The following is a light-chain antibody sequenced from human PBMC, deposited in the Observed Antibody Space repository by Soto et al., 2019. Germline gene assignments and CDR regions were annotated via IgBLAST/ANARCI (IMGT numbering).Light chain of an antibody. CDR1: SSDIGRYSY. Sequence: QSALTQPASVSESPGQSITISCTGTSSDIGRYSYVSWYQQHPGKAPKLMIYEVSNRPSGVSNRFSGSKSGNTASLTISGLQAEDEADYYRSSYTSSSTVVFGGGTKLTVL. V-gene: IGLV2-14*01. CDR2: EVS. CDR3: SSYTSSSTVV. J-gene: IGLJ2*01.